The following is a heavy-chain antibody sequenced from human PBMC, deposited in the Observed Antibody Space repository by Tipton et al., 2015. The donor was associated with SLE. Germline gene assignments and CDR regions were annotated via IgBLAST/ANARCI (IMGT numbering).Heavy chain of an antibody. CDR3: ATTTTMTNYIDY. CDR1: GFTFSSYA. V-gene: IGHV3-30-3*01. J-gene: IGHJ4*02. D-gene: IGHD4-17*01. Sequence: SLRLSCAASGFTFSSYAMHWVRQAPGKGLEWVAVISYDGSNKYYADSVKGRFTISRDNSKSTLYLQMNSLRGEDTAVYYCATTTTMTNYIDYWGQGTLVTVSS. CDR2: ISYDGSNK.